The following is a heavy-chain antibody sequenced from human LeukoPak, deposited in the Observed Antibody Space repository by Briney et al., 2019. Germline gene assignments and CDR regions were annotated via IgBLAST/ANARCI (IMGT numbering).Heavy chain of an antibody. CDR1: GFTFSSYA. CDR2: ISYGGSNK. V-gene: IGHV3-30*04. D-gene: IGHD1-1*01. J-gene: IGHJ4*02. CDR3: ATTGTTSGFDY. Sequence: GGSLRLSCAASGFTFSSYAMHWVRQAPGKGLEWVAVISYGGSNKYYADSVKGRFTISRDNSKNTLYLQMNSLRAEDTAVYYCATTGTTSGFDYWGQGTLVTVSS.